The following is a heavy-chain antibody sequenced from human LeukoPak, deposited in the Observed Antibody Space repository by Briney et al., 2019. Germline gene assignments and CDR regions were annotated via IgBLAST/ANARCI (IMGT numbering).Heavy chain of an antibody. CDR1: GYTFTSYG. J-gene: IGHJ4*02. V-gene: IGHV1-18*04. D-gene: IGHD6-19*01. CDR2: ISAYNGNT. CDR3: ARDSRYGYSSGWYSDY. Sequence: ASVKVSCKASGYTFTSYGISWVRQAPGQGLEWMGWISAYNGNTNYVQKLQGRVTMTTDTSTSTAYMELRSLRSDDTAVYYCARDSRYGYSSGWYSDYWGQGTLVTVSS.